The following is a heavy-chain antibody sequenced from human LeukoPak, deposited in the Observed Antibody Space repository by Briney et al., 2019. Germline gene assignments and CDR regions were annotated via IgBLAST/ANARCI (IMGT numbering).Heavy chain of an antibody. CDR3: ARVRSGWA. J-gene: IGHJ5*02. V-gene: IGHV4-34*01. CDR2: INHSGST. D-gene: IGHD6-19*01. Sequence: PSETLSLTCAVYGGSLGGYSWSWIRQPPGKGLEWIGEINHSGSTNYNPSLKSRVTISVDTSKNQFSLKLSSVTAADTAVYYCARVRSGWAWGQGTLVTVSS. CDR1: GGSLGGYS.